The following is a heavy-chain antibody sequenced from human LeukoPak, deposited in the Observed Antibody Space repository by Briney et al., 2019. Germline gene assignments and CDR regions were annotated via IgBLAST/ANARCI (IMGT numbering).Heavy chain of an antibody. J-gene: IGHJ4*02. CDR2: ISGSGGST. CDR1: GFTFSSYA. CDR3: AILPPLPIAYSSGWEEGFDY. D-gene: IGHD6-19*01. Sequence: PGGSLRLSCAASGFTFSSYAMSWVRQAPGKGLEWVSAISGSGGSTYYADSVKGRFTISRDNSKNTLYLQMNSLRAEDTAVYYCAILPPLPIAYSSGWEEGFDYWGQGTLVTVSS. V-gene: IGHV3-23*01.